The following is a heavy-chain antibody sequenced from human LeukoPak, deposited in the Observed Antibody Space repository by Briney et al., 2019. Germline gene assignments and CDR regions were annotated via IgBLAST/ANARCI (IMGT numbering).Heavy chain of an antibody. CDR1: GGSFSGYY. CDR2: INHSGST. V-gene: IGHV4-34*01. CDR3: ARGGLLWFGYGFDY. Sequence: SETLSLTCAVYGGSFSGYYWSWIRQPPGKGLEWIGKINHSGSTNYNPSLKSRVTISVDTSKNQFSLKLSSVTAADTAVYYCARGGLLWFGYGFDYWGQGTLVTVSS. J-gene: IGHJ4*02. D-gene: IGHD3-10*01.